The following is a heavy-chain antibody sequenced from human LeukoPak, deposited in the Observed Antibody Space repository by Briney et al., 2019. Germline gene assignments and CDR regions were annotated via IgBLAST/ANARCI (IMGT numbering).Heavy chain of an antibody. Sequence: GGSLRLSCAASGFTFSSYAMSWVRQAPGKGLEWVSVISGSGGSTYYADSVKGRFTISRDKSKNTLYMQMNSLRAEDTAVYYCAKILGGGVRGAFDIWGQGTMVTVSS. D-gene: IGHD2-8*02. J-gene: IGHJ3*02. CDR3: AKILGGGVRGAFDI. V-gene: IGHV3-23*01. CDR1: GFTFSSYA. CDR2: ISGSGGST.